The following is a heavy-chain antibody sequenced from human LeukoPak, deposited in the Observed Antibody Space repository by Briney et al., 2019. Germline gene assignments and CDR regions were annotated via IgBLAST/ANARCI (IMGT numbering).Heavy chain of an antibody. V-gene: IGHV5-51*01. CDR2: IYPGDSDT. Sequence: PGESLKISCKGSGYSFTSYWIGWVRQMPGKGLEWRGVIYPGDSDTRYSPSFQGQVTISADKSIRTAYLQWSSLKASDTAMYYCARHKKYCRSTSCYYYYGVDVWGKGTRVSVSS. CDR3: ARHKKYCRSTSCYYYYGVDV. D-gene: IGHD2-2*01. CDR1: GYSFTSYW. J-gene: IGHJ6*04.